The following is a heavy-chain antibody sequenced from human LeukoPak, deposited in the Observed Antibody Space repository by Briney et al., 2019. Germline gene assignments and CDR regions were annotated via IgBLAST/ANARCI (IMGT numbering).Heavy chain of an antibody. CDR1: GFTVSTNY. V-gene: IGHV3-53*01. J-gene: IGHJ4*02. CDR2: INSGGST. CDR3: ARDYYSSSQFES. D-gene: IGHD6-13*01. Sequence: AGRSLRLSCAASGFTVSTNYMSWVSQAPGKGLEWVSLINSGGSTYYADSVKGRFTIPRDYSRNTLYLQMNSLRADDTAVYYCARDYYSSSQFESWGQGILVTVSS.